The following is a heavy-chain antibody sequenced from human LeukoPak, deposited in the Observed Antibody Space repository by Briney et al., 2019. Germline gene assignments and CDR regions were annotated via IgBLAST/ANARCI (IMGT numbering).Heavy chain of an antibody. V-gene: IGHV3-23*01. CDR1: GFTFSNSA. Sequence: GGSLRLSCAASGFTFSNSAMSWVRQAPGKGLEWVSIISGSGDNTYYTDSVKGRFTISRDNSRNTLYLQMNSLRAEDTAIYYCAKNRGISSGFFDYWGQGSPVTVSS. J-gene: IGHJ4*02. CDR3: AKNRGISSGFFDY. D-gene: IGHD6-6*01. CDR2: ISGSGDNT.